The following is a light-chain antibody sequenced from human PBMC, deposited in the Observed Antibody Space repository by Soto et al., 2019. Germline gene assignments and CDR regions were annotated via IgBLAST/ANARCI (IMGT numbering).Light chain of an antibody. J-gene: IGKJ1*01. Sequence: EIVLTHSPGTLSLSPGEGATLACRASRTISSNFLAWYQQKPGQAPRLLIYGVSIRATGIPDRFSGSGSGTDFTLTISRLEPEDFAVYYCQQCGSSPWTFGQGTTVEIK. CDR2: GVS. V-gene: IGKV3-20*01. CDR3: QQCGSSPWT. CDR1: RTISSNF.